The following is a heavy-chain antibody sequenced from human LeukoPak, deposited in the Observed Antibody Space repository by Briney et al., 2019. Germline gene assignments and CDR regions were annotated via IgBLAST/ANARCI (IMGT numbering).Heavy chain of an antibody. J-gene: IGHJ4*02. CDR1: GGSISSYY. Sequence: ETLSLTCTVSGGSISSYYWSWVRQPAGKGLEWIGRIYASGNTNYNPSLKGRVTMTVDTSKNQFSLNLSSVTAADTAVYYCARGRGSSWYYFDSWGQGTLVTVSS. V-gene: IGHV4-4*07. D-gene: IGHD6-13*01. CDR2: IYASGNT. CDR3: ARGRGSSWYYFDS.